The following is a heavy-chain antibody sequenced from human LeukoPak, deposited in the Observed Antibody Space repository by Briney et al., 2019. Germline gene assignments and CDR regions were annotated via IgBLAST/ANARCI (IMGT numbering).Heavy chain of an antibody. Sequence: PSETLSVTSIVPGGSIRSYYWSWIRPPLGEGLGWSGYIYFSGSTNYSPSLKSRVTISVDTSKNQFSLKLNSVTAADTAVYYGARGTRYGSGTYYLDYWGQGTLVTVSS. CDR1: GGSIRSYY. V-gene: IGHV4-59*01. CDR3: ARGTRYGSGTYYLDY. J-gene: IGHJ4*02. D-gene: IGHD3-10*01. CDR2: IYFSGST.